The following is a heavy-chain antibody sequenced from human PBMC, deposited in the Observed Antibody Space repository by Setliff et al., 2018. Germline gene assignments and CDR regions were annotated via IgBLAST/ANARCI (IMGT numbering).Heavy chain of an antibody. J-gene: IGHJ4*02. CDR3: ARGLIVLPGPSGDTGYFDY. D-gene: IGHD2-8*01. Sequence: GASVKVSCKASGGTFSTYAISWVRQAPGQGLEWMGGIIPIFGTANYAQKFQGRVTITRDTSASTAYMELSSLRSEDTAVYYCARGLIVLPGPSGDTGYFDYWGQGTLVTVSS. V-gene: IGHV1-69*05. CDR1: GGTFSTYA. CDR2: IIPIFGTA.